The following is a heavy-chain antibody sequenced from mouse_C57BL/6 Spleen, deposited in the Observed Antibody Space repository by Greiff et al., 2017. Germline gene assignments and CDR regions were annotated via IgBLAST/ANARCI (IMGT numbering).Heavy chain of an antibody. Sequence: QVQLQQPGAELVMPGASVKLSCKASGYTFTSYWMHWVKQRPGQGLEWIGEIDPSDSYTNYNQKFKGKSTLTVDKSSSTAYMQLSSLTSEDSAVYYCARNSRHYYGSSYWYFDVWGTGTTVTVSS. CDR2: IDPSDSYT. CDR3: ARNSRHYYGSSYWYFDV. D-gene: IGHD1-1*01. CDR1: GYTFTSYW. V-gene: IGHV1-69*01. J-gene: IGHJ1*03.